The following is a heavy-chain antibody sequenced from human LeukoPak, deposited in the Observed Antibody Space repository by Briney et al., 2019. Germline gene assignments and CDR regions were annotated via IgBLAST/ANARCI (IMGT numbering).Heavy chain of an antibody. J-gene: IGHJ4*02. CDR1: GFTFSSYS. V-gene: IGHV3-21*01. CDR3: TRDFFRSYYDSSGYYYFDY. D-gene: IGHD3-22*01. Sequence: GGSLRLSCAASGFTFSSYSMNWVRQAPGKGLEWVSSISSSSSYIYYADSVKGRFTISRDNAKNSLYLQMNSLRAEDTAVYYCTRDFFRSYYDSSGYYYFDYWGQGTLVTVSS. CDR2: ISSSSSYI.